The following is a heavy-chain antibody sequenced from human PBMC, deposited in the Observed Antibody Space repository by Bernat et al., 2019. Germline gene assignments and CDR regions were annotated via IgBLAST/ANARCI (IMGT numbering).Heavy chain of an antibody. CDR1: GFTFSSYA. Sequence: EVQLLESGGGLVQPGGSLSLSCAASGFTFSSYAMSWVRQAPGKGLKWVSAISGSADNTYYADSVKGRFTISRDNSKNTLYLQMNSLRAEDTAVYYCARDRGQLVLYYFDYWGQGTLVTVSS. V-gene: IGHV3-23*01. D-gene: IGHD6-6*01. J-gene: IGHJ4*02. CDR3: ARDRGQLVLYYFDY. CDR2: ISGSADNT.